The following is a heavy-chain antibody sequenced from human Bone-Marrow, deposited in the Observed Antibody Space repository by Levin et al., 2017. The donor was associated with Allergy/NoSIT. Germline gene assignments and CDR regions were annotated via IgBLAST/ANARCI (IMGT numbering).Heavy chain of an antibody. Sequence: SETLSLTCAVSGGSISSSNWWSWVRQPPGKGLEWIGEIYHSGSTNYNPSLKSRVTISVDKSKNQFSLKLSSVTAADTAVYYCARLSSSWPDYYYYMDVWGKGTTVTVSS. V-gene: IGHV4-4*02. CDR3: ARLSSSWPDYYYYMDV. D-gene: IGHD6-13*01. J-gene: IGHJ6*03. CDR2: IYHSGST. CDR1: GGSISSSNW.